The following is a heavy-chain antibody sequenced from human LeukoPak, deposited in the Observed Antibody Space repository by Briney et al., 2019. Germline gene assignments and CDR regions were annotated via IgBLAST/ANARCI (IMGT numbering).Heavy chain of an antibody. D-gene: IGHD3-22*01. Sequence: SVKVSCKASGGTFSSYAISWVRQAPGQGLEWMGGIIPIFGTANYAQKFQGRVTITADESTSTAYMELSRLRSEDTAVYYCASTINYYDSSYYFDSSGQRTLVTVSS. CDR3: ASTINYYDSSYYFDS. CDR2: IIPIFGTA. J-gene: IGHJ4*02. V-gene: IGHV1-69*13. CDR1: GGTFSSYA.